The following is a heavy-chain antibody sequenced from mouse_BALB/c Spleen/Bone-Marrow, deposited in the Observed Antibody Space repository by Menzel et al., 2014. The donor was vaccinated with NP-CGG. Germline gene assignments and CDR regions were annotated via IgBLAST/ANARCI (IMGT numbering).Heavy chain of an antibody. Sequence: QVQLQQSGAELVRPGASVKLSCKASGYSFTSYWMNWVKQRPGQGLEWIGMIHPSDTETRLNQRFKDKATLTVDKSSSLAYMQLSSPTSEDSAVYYWARVEGNYFSTFAYGGQGTLVTVSA. CDR1: GYSFTSYW. CDR3: ARVEGNYFSTFAY. J-gene: IGHJ3*01. D-gene: IGHD2-5*01. V-gene: IGHV1-61*01. CDR2: IHPSDTET.